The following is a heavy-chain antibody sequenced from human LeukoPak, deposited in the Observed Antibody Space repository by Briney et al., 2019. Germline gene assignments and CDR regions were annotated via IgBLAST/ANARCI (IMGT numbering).Heavy chain of an antibody. V-gene: IGHV3-7*01. Sequence: GGSLRLSCTASGFTFTIYCMPWVRQAPGRGPEWVANIKQDGSKTYYTDSVKGRFTISRDNAKNSLYLQMNSLGAEDTALYYCATVPAWEGDVFDIWGQGTMVTVSS. CDR3: ATVPAWEGDVFDI. CDR1: GFTFTIYC. D-gene: IGHD1-26*01. CDR2: IKQDGSKT. J-gene: IGHJ3*02.